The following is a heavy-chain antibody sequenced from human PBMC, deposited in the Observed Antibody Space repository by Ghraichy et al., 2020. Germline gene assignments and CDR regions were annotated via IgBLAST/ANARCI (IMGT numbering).Heavy chain of an antibody. Sequence: SETLSLTCTVSGGSISSYYWSWIRQPAGKGLEWLGRIYTSWSTNYNPSLKIRVTMSVDTSKNQFSLKLSSVTAADTAVYYCARDGSYLTYFDYWGQGTLVTVSS. D-gene: IGHD1-26*01. CDR1: GGSISSYY. CDR2: IYTSWST. V-gene: IGHV4-4*07. J-gene: IGHJ4*02. CDR3: ARDGSYLTYFDY.